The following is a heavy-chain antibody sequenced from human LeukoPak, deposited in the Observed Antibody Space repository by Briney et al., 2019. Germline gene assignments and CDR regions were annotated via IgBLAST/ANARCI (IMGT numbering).Heavy chain of an antibody. CDR1: GYTFTGYY. V-gene: IGHV1-2*02. D-gene: IGHD3-10*01. CDR2: INPNSGGT. J-gene: IGHJ4*02. Sequence: ASVKVSCKASGYTFTGYYMRWVRQAPGQGLEWMGWINPNSGGTNYAQKFQGRVTMTRDTSISTAYMELSRLRSDDTAVYYCAREDYYGSGSYYTAIGYWGQGTLVTVSS. CDR3: AREDYYGSGSYYTAIGY.